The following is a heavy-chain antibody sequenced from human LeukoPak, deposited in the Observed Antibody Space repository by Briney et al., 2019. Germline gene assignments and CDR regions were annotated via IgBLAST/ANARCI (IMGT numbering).Heavy chain of an antibody. CDR3: ACGNYGDYVPGWDY. CDR2: IYYSGST. CDR1: AGSIISYY. J-gene: IGHJ4*02. Sequence: SETLSLTCTVSAGSIISYYWSWIRQPPGKGLEWIGYIYYSGSTNYNPSLKSRVTISVDTSKNQFSLKLSSVTAADTAVYYCACGNYGDYVPGWDYWGQGTLVTVSS. D-gene: IGHD4-17*01. V-gene: IGHV4-59*08.